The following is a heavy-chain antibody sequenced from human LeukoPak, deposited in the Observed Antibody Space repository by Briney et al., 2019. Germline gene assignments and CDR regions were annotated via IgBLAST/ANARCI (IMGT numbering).Heavy chain of an antibody. CDR3: ARHGGYDLVSDY. V-gene: IGHV4-59*08. D-gene: IGHD5-12*01. Sequence: PSETLSLTCTVSGGSISSYYWSWIRQPPGKGLEWIGYIYYSGSTNYNPSLKSRVTISVDTSKNQFSLKLSSVTAADTAVYYCARHGGYDLVSDYWGQGTLVTVSS. CDR2: IYYSGST. CDR1: GGSISSYY. J-gene: IGHJ4*02.